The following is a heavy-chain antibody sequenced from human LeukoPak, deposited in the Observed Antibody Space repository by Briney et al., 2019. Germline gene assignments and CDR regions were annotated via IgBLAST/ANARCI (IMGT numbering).Heavy chain of an antibody. CDR3: ARDAGNSGYGCDL. CDR1: GFTFSSYA. V-gene: IGHV3-48*01. J-gene: IGHJ5*02. CDR2: IRYTSET. D-gene: IGHD5-12*01. Sequence: GRSLRLSCAASGFTFSSYAMHWVRQAPGKGLEWVSHIRYTSETFYADSVEGRFTISRDHARNSLYLQMNNLRGEDTAIYYCARDAGNSGYGCDLWGQGTLVTVSS.